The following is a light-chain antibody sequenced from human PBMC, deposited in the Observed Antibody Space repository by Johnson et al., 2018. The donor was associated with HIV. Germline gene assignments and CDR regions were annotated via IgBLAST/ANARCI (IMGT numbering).Light chain of an antibody. V-gene: IGLV1-51*01. CDR3: GTWDTSLRVGC. CDR1: SSNIGNNY. Sequence: QPVLTQPPSVSAAPGQKVTISCSGSSSNIGNNYVSWYQQLPGRAPKLLIYDNNKRPSGIPDRFSGSKSGTSATLGITGLQTGDEADYYCGTWDTSLRVGCFGTGTKRTVL. J-gene: IGLJ1*01. CDR2: DNN.